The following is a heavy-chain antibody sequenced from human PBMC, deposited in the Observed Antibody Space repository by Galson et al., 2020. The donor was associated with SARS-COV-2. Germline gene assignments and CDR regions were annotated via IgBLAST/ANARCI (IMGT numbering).Heavy chain of an antibody. Sequence: LTCAVYGGSFSGYYWSWIRQPAGKGLEWIGRIHSSGSTNYNPSLKSRVTISIDTSKNQFSLRLSSVTAADTAIYYCASGPVAGSGEWGQGTLVTVSS. CDR3: ASGPVAGSGE. J-gene: IGHJ4*02. D-gene: IGHD6-19*01. CDR1: GGSFSGYY. CDR2: IHSSGST. V-gene: IGHV4-59*10.